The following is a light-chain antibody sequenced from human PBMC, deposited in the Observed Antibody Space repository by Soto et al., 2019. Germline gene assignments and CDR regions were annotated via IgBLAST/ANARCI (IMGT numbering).Light chain of an antibody. CDR3: QVWDSSSDHYV. J-gene: IGLJ1*01. Sequence: SYELTPPPSVSVAPGKPARITCGGTNIGRKSVHWYQQKPGQAPVLVIYYDSDRPSGIPERFSGSNSGNTATLTISRVEAGDEADYYCQVWDSSSDHYVFGTGTQLSVL. CDR2: YDS. V-gene: IGLV3-21*04. CDR1: NIGRKS.